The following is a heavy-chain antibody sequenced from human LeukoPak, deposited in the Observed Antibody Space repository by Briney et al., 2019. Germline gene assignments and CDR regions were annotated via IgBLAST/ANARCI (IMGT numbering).Heavy chain of an antibody. J-gene: IGHJ4*02. CDR2: INPNSGGT. CDR3: ARVGYYESSGYYEY. V-gene: IGHV1-2*06. CDR1: GYTLTDYY. Sequence: APVKVSCKASGYTLTDYYMHWVRQAPGQGLEWMGRINPNSGGTNYAQKFQGRVTMTRDTSISTVYMELSRLRSDDTAVYYCARVGYYESSGYYEYWGQGTLVTVSS. D-gene: IGHD3-22*01.